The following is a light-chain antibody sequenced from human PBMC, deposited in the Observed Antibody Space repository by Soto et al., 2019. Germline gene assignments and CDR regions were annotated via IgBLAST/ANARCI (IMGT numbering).Light chain of an antibody. CDR3: QQYGTSPEYT. CDR1: QSVSSSF. V-gene: IGKV3-20*01. J-gene: IGKJ5*01. CDR2: GAS. Sequence: EIVLTQSPGTLSLSPGKRATLSCRASQSVSSSFLAWYQQKPGQAPRLLIYGASSRATGIPDRFSGSGSETDFTLTISRLEPEDFAVYYCQQYGTSPEYTFGQGTRLEIK.